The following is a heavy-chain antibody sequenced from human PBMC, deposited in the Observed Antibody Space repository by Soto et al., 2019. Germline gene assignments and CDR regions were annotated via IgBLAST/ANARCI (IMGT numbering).Heavy chain of an antibody. Sequence: PSETLSLTCAVSGGSLSSFYWSWIRQPPGKGLEWIGNIYYTGTTNYNPSRKSRGTISLDTSKNLFSLKLTSVTAADSAMYYCTRLGGYYGDYPHFDYWGQGTLVTVSS. D-gene: IGHD4-17*01. CDR3: TRLGGYYGDYPHFDY. V-gene: IGHV4-59*01. CDR2: IYYTGTT. J-gene: IGHJ4*02. CDR1: GGSLSSFY.